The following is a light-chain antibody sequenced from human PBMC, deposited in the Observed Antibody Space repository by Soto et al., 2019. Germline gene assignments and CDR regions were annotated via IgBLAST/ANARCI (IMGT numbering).Light chain of an antibody. CDR1: ESXXXXY. CDR3: QQYGSSRT. J-gene: IGKJ1*01. V-gene: IGKV3-20*01. Sequence: EIVLTQSPGTLSLSPGERATLSCRASESXXXXYLAWYQQKPSQAPRPHLDRASSRATGIPDRFSGSGSGTDSTLTISRLEPKDFAVYYCQQYGSSRTFDQGTKLEIK. CDR2: RAS.